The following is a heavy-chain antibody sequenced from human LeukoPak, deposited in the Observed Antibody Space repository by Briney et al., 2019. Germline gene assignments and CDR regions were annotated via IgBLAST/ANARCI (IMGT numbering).Heavy chain of an antibody. V-gene: IGHV3-66*01. Sequence: GGSLRLSCAASGFTVSSNYMSWVRQAPGKGLEWVSVIYSGGSTYYADSVKGRFTISRDNSKNTLYLQMNSLRAEDTAVYYCARDRLAGYDFWSGNLDYWGQGTLVTVSS. J-gene: IGHJ4*02. CDR3: ARDRLAGYDFWSGNLDY. CDR1: GFTVSSNY. CDR2: IYSGGST. D-gene: IGHD3-3*01.